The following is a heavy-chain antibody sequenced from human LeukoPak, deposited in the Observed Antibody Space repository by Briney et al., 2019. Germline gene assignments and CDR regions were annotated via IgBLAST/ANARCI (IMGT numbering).Heavy chain of an antibody. D-gene: IGHD3-9*01. V-gene: IGHV4-59*01. Sequence: PSETLSLTCTVFGGSISSYYWSWIRQPPGKGLEWIGYIYYSGSTNYNPSLKSRVTISVDTSKNQFSLKLSSVTAADTAVYYCARHYYDILTGYPNAYNWFDPWGQGTLVTVSS. CDR2: IYYSGST. CDR3: ARHYYDILTGYPNAYNWFDP. J-gene: IGHJ5*02. CDR1: GGSISSYY.